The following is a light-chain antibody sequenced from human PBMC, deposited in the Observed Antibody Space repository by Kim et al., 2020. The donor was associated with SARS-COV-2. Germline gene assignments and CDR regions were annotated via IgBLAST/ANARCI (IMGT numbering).Light chain of an antibody. Sequence: SPGERATLPCRASQSVSSTYLAWYQQKPGQAPRLLIYGASSRATGVPDRFSASGSGTDFTLTISRLEPEDFAVYYCQQFDSSPLTFGGGTKVDIK. CDR3: QQFDSSPLT. CDR2: GAS. J-gene: IGKJ4*01. CDR1: QSVSSTY. V-gene: IGKV3-20*01.